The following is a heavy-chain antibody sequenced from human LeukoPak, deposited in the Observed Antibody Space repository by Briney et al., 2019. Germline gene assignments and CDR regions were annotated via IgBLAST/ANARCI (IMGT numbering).Heavy chain of an antibody. CDR2: INHSGST. J-gene: IGHJ6*03. CDR3: ARRCGIAASPYQVYYYSYYMDV. Sequence: SETLSLTCAVYGGSFSGYYWSWIRQPPGKGLEWIGEINHSGSTNYNPSLKSRVTISVDTSKNQFSLKLSSVTAADTAVYYCARRCGIAASPYQVYYYSYYMDVWGKGTTVTISS. CDR1: GGSFSGYY. D-gene: IGHD6-13*01. V-gene: IGHV4-34*01.